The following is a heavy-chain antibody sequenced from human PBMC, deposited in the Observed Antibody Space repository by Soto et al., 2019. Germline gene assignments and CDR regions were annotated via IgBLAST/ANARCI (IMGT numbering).Heavy chain of an antibody. J-gene: IGHJ4*02. CDR3: ARQIYDSDTGPNFQYYFDS. Sequence: VSLKISCKGSGYSFAGYWITWVRQKPGKGLEWMGRIDPSDSQTYYSPSFRGHVTISVTKSITTVFLQWSSLRASDTAMYYCARQIYDSDTGPNFQYYFDSWGQGTPVTVSS. V-gene: IGHV5-10-1*01. CDR1: GYSFAGYW. D-gene: IGHD3-22*01. CDR2: IDPSDSQT.